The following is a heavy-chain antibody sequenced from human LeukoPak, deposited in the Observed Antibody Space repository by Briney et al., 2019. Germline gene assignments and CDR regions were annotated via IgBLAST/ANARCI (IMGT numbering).Heavy chain of an antibody. V-gene: IGHV4-39*02. J-gene: IGHJ4*02. CDR2: IYYSGNT. D-gene: IGHD2-15*01. CDR3: ARDYLLGYCSGGSCSERDY. CDR1: GVSISSSNSY. Sequence: PSETLSLTCTVSGVSISSSNSYWGWIRQPPGKGLEWIGSIYYSGNTYHNASLKSQVSISIDTSKNQFSLRLTSVTAADTAVYYCARDYLLGYCSGGSCSERDYWGQGTLVTVSS.